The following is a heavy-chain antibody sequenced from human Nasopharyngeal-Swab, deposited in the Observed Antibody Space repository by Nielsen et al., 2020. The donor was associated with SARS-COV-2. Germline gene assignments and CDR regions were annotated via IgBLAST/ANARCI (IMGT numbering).Heavy chain of an antibody. CDR1: GFTFSSYS. V-gene: IGHV3-48*01. Sequence: GGSLRLSCAASGFTFSSYSMNWVRQAPGKGLEWVSYISSSSSTIYYADSVKGRFTISRDNAKNSLYLQMNSLRAEDTAVYYCGRDIVVVPVTFDYWGQGTLVTVSS. CDR3: GRDIVVVPVTFDY. D-gene: IGHD2-2*01. CDR2: ISSSSSTI. J-gene: IGHJ4*02.